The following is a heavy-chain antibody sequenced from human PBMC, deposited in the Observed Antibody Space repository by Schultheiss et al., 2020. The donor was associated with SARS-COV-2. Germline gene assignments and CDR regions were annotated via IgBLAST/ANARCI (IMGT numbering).Heavy chain of an antibody. J-gene: IGHJ4*02. V-gene: IGHV4-34*01. CDR1: GGSFSDFY. CDR2: INHSGSA. CDR3: ARHHCQRCQLGN. D-gene: IGHD4/OR15-4a*01. Sequence: SETLSLTCAVYGGSFSDFYWSWIRQPPGKGLQWIGEINHSGSANYNPSLKSRVTISADPSKKQISLNLTSVTAADTAVYYCARHHCQRCQLGNWGQGTLVTVSS.